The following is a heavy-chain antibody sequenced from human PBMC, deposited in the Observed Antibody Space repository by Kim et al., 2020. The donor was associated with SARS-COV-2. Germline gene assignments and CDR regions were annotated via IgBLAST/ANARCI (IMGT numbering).Heavy chain of an antibody. CDR2: FTSSSSSI. D-gene: IGHD1-26*01. CDR1: GFTFSSYT. CDR3: ARGRGSYYFDY. J-gene: IGHJ4*02. V-gene: IGHV3-48*04. Sequence: GGSLRLSCAASGFTFSSYTMNWVRQAPGKGLEWVSLFTSSSSSISYADSVKCRFIISRDNAQSSLYLQLNSLRAEDTAVYYCARGRGSYYFDYWGQGTLVTVSS.